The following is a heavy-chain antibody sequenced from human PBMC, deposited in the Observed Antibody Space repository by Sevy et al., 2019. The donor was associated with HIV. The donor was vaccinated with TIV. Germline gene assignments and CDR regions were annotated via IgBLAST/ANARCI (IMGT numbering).Heavy chain of an antibody. D-gene: IGHD3-10*01. CDR2: ISSSGNFI. CDR3: ARPYGSGSWEAFDI. Sequence: GGSLRLSCAASGFTFNTYTMNWVRQAPGEGLEWVSSISSSGNFIYYADSVKGRFTISRDNAKNSLFLQMNNLRAEDTAVYYCARPYGSGSWEAFDIWGQRTMVTVSS. J-gene: IGHJ3*02. CDR1: GFTFNTYT. V-gene: IGHV3-21*01.